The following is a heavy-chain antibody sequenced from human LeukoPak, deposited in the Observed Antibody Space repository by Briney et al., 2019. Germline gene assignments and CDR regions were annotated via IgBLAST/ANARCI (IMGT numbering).Heavy chain of an antibody. D-gene: IGHD6-19*01. CDR1: GYTFTSYY. V-gene: IGHV1-46*01. Sequence: ASVKVSCKASGYTFTSYYMHWVRQAPGQGLEWMGIINPSGGSTSYAQKFQGRVTMTRDTSTSTVYMELSSLRSEDTAVYYCARFGYSSGWYYYYYGMDVWGQGTTVTVSS. J-gene: IGHJ6*02. CDR2: INPSGGST. CDR3: ARFGYSSGWYYYYYGMDV.